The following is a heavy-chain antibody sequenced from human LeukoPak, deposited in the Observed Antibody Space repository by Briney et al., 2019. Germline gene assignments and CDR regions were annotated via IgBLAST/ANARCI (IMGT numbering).Heavy chain of an antibody. Sequence: SETLSLTCAVSGGSISSGGYSWSWIRQPPGKGLEWIGYIYYSGSTNYNPSLKSRVTISVDTSKNQFSLKLSSVTAADTAVYYCAREETNYYDSSGYSLWGRGTLVTVSS. D-gene: IGHD3-22*01. CDR3: AREETNYYDSSGYSL. CDR1: GGSISSGGYS. V-gene: IGHV4-61*08. CDR2: IYYSGST. J-gene: IGHJ2*01.